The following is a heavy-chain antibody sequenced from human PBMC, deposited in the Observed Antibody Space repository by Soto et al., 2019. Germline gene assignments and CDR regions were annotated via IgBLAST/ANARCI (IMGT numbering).Heavy chain of an antibody. D-gene: IGHD3-9*01. CDR3: EGAGGGSIRDFDSFYYYMDV. V-gene: IGHV4-31*03. CDR1: GGSIRSGGYY. Sequence: QVQLQESGPGLVKPSQTLSLTCTVSGGSIRSGGYYWSWIRQHPGKGLEWIGYLSYRGSTYYNPSRKSRVTISVDRYKNQCSLKQRSVTAADTAVYYCEGAGGGSIRDFDSFYYYMDVWGKGTTVTVSS. CDR2: LSYRGST. J-gene: IGHJ6*03.